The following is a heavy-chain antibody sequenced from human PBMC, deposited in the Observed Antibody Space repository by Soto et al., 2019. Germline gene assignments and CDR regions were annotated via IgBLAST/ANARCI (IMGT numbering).Heavy chain of an antibody. Sequence: GSLRLSCAASGFTFSSYGMHWVRQAPGKGLEWVAVISYDGSNKYYADSVKGRFTISRDNSKNTLYLQMNSLRAEDTAVYYCAKDLVYSSGIWGQGTLVTVSS. CDR3: AKDLVYSSGI. CDR1: GFTFSSYG. J-gene: IGHJ4*02. CDR2: ISYDGSNK. V-gene: IGHV3-30*18. D-gene: IGHD6-19*01.